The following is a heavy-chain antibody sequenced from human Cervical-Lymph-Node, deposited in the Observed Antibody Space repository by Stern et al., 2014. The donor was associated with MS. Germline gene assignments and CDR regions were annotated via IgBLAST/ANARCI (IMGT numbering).Heavy chain of an antibody. J-gene: IGHJ4*02. V-gene: IGHV3-11*01. CDR2: ISGGVTTI. Sequence: VQLVQSGGGLVKPGGSLRLSCAASGFTFSDYYMSWIRQAPGKGLEWVSYISGGVTTIYHADSVKGRFTISRDNAKNSLYLQMNSLRAEDTAVYYCARNSGNENLDYWGQGTLVTVSS. D-gene: IGHD5-12*01. CDR3: ARNSGNENLDY. CDR1: GFTFSDYY.